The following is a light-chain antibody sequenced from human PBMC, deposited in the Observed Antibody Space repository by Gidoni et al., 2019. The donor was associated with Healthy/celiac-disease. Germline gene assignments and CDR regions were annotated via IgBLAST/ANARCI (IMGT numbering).Light chain of an antibody. Sequence: DIQMTQSPSSLSASVRDRVTITCRASQGIRNELGWYQQKPGKAPKRLIYAASSLQSGVPSRFSGSGSGTEFTLTISSLQPEDVATYYCLQHNSYPRTFGQGTKLEIK. CDR2: AAS. CDR1: QGIRNE. CDR3: LQHNSYPRT. J-gene: IGKJ2*01. V-gene: IGKV1-17*01.